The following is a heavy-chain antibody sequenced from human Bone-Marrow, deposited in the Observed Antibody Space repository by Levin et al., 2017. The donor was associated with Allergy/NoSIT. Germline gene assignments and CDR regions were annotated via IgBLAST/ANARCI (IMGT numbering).Heavy chain of an antibody. CDR1: GFAFSGSW. Sequence: HAGGSLRLSCVASGFAFSGSWMTWVRQVPGKGLEWVALINPDGSGTSYVDSVEGRFTISRDNAQNSLFLQMNSLKAEDTAMYYCAKDPHWGGACWGQGTPVTVSS. V-gene: IGHV3-7*04. D-gene: IGHD7-27*01. CDR2: INPDGSGT. CDR3: AKDPHWGGAC. J-gene: IGHJ4*02.